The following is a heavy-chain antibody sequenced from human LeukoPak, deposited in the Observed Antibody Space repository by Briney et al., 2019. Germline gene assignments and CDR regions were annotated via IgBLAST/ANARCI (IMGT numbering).Heavy chain of an antibody. CDR2: IYPGDSDT. CDR3: ARGGLLRYFDWLLSY. CDR1: GYTFTNYW. Sequence: GESLKISCKGSGYTFTNYWIGWVRQMPGKGLEWMGIIYPGDSDTRYSPSFQGQVTISADKSISTAYLQWSSLKASDTAMYYCARGGLLRYFDWLLSYWGQGTLVTVSS. J-gene: IGHJ4*02. V-gene: IGHV5-51*01. D-gene: IGHD3-9*01.